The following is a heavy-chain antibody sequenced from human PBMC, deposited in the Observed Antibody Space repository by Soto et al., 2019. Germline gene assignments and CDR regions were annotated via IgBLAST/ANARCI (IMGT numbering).Heavy chain of an antibody. CDR1: GFTFSSYA. D-gene: IGHD6-13*01. CDR2: ISYDGSNK. Sequence: QVQLVESGGGVVQPGRSLRLSCAASGFTFSSYAMHWVRQAPGQGLEWVAVISYDGSNKYYADSVKGRFTISRDNSKNTLYRQMNSLRAEDTGVYYCAREGLRYSRSWYVGAFDYGGQGTLVTVSS. J-gene: IGHJ4*02. CDR3: AREGLRYSRSWYVGAFDY. V-gene: IGHV3-30-3*01.